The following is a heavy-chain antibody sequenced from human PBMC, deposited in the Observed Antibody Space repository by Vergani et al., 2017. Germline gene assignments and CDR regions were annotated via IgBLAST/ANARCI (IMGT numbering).Heavy chain of an antibody. CDR2: IANSGSA. J-gene: IGHJ4*02. CDR3: VREYVRDYDSYGDSEGYFDS. CDR1: GSSISSGPFF. V-gene: IGHV4-61*02. Sequence: QLQLQESGPGLVRPSETLSLTCSVSGSSISSGPFFWSWIRQPAGKGLEWIGRIANSGSAKYNSSLRSRVTISVDTANNQFSLKLRPLTVADTAVYYCVREYVRDYDSYGDSEGYFDSWGQGTLVTVSS. D-gene: IGHD3-22*01.